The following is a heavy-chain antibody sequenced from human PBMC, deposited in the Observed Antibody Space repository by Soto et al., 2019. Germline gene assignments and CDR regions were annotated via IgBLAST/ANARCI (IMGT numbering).Heavy chain of an antibody. CDR3: ARAPGDYYDSSGSLYFDY. V-gene: IGHV4-31*03. Sequence: TLSLTCTVSGVSISSGGYYWSWIRQHPGKGLEWIGHIYYSGNTYYTPSLKSRVAISLDTPTNHFSLKLSSMTAADTAVYYCARAPGDYYDSSGSLYFDYWGQGTLVTVSS. D-gene: IGHD3-22*01. CDR1: GVSISSGGYY. CDR2: IYYSGNT. J-gene: IGHJ4*02.